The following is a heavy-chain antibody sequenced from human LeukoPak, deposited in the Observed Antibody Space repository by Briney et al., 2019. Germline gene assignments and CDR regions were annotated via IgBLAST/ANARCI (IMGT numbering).Heavy chain of an antibody. CDR2: VSSDGGTK. CDR1: KFTFSNYG. J-gene: IGHJ4*02. CDR3: AKEYDSGGYGANFDY. V-gene: IGHV3-30*18. Sequence: GGSLRLSCTASKFTFSNYGMQWVRQAPGKGLEWAAVVSSDGGTKYYADSVKGRFTISRDNSRNTMYLQMDSLRAEDTAVYYCAKEYDSGGYGANFDYWGQGTLVTVSS. D-gene: IGHD3-10*01.